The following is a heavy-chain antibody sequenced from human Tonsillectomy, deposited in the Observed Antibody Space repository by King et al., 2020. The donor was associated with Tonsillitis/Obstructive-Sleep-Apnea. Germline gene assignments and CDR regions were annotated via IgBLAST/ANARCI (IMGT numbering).Heavy chain of an antibody. V-gene: IGHV1-24*01. CDR2: FDPEDGET. CDR3: ATLQTIIAIFGVVIIRGFDP. D-gene: IGHD3-3*01. Sequence: HVQLVQSGAEVKKPGASVKVSCKVSGYTLTELSMHWVRQAPGKGLEWMGGFDPEDGETIYAQKFQGRVTMTEDTSTDTAYMELSSLRSEDTAVYYCATLQTIIAIFGVVIIRGFDPWGQGTLVTVSS. J-gene: IGHJ5*02. CDR1: GYTLTELS.